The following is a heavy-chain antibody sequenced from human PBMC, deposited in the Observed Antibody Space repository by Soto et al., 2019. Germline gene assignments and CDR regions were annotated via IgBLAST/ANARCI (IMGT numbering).Heavy chain of an antibody. CDR3: ARDHNSFNTAFDI. J-gene: IGHJ3*02. D-gene: IGHD2-15*01. CDR1: GGSITSGGYY. CDR2: VYSSGPT. V-gene: IGHV4-31*03. Sequence: QLQLQESGPGLVRPSQTLSLTCSVSGGSITSGGYYWGWIRQLPEKGLDWVAYVYSSGPTYNHPCLQRRSSKTPDTSKNKCSLILRSVTAADTAVYYCARDHNSFNTAFDIWGQGAMVTVSS.